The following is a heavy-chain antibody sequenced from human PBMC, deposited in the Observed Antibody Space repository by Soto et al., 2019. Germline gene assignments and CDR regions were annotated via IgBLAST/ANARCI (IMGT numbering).Heavy chain of an antibody. CDR1: GGPIRSSSHY. D-gene: IGHD1-1*01. CDR3: AREGGYVDY. CDR2: IDESGDS. J-gene: IGHJ4*02. Sequence: PSETLCFTCTVSGGPIRSSSHYWGWIRQSPGTGLEWIGSIDESGDSYYNPSLKSRVTIFGDTSKNQFSLKLISVTGADSAIYYCAREGGYVDYWGQGTLVTVSS. V-gene: IGHV4-39*02.